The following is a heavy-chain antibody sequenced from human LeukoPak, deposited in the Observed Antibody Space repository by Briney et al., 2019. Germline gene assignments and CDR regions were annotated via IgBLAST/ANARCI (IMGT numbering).Heavy chain of an antibody. CDR2: IYYSGNT. D-gene: IGHD5-24*01. Sequence: PSETLSLTCTVSGGSISSYYWSWIRQPPGKGLEWIGYIYYSGNTNYNPSLKSRVTISVDTSKNQFSLKLSSVTAADTAVYYCAATQQKMATISADWFDPWGQGTLVTVSS. V-gene: IGHV4-59*08. CDR3: AATQQKMATISADWFDP. J-gene: IGHJ5*02. CDR1: GGSISSYY.